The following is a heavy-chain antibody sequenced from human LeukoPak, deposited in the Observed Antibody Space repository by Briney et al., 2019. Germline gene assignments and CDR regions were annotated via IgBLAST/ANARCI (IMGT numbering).Heavy chain of an antibody. CDR2: AYNSGST. V-gene: IGHV4-61*01. D-gene: IGHD6-6*01. CDR3: ARGKYSSSDAFDI. Sequence: SETLSLTCSVSGDSVSSDSYYWSWIRQPPGKGLEWIGYAYNSGSTNYNPSLKSRITISVETSKNQFSLMLNSVTAADTAVYYCARGKYSSSDAFDIWGQGTMVTVSS. J-gene: IGHJ3*02. CDR1: GDSVSSDSYY.